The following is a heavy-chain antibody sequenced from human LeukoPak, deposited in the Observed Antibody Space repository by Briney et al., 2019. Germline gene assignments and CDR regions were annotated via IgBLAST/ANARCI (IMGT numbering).Heavy chain of an antibody. CDR3: AKDALDTASLSPFDY. V-gene: IGHV3-30*18. CDR2: ISYDGSNK. Sequence: PGGSLRLSCAASGFTFTKYAMHWVRQAPGKGLEWVAVISYDGSNKYYADSVKGRFTISRDNSKNTLYLQMNSLRGEDTAVYYCAKDALDTASLSPFDYWGQGTLVTVSS. J-gene: IGHJ4*02. CDR1: GFTFTKYA. D-gene: IGHD5-18*01.